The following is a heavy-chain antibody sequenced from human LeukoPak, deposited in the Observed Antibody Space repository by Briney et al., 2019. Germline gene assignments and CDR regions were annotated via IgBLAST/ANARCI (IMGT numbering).Heavy chain of an antibody. Sequence: PGGSLRLSCAASEFTFSSYAMQWVRQAPGKGLEWVSAITGSGDATSYADPVRGRFTISRDNSKNTLYLQMNSLRAEDTAVYSCAKAAVIIGLAAFDTWGQGTMVTVSS. CDR1: EFTFSSYA. J-gene: IGHJ3*02. D-gene: IGHD2-21*01. V-gene: IGHV3-23*01. CDR2: ITGSGDAT. CDR3: AKAAVIIGLAAFDT.